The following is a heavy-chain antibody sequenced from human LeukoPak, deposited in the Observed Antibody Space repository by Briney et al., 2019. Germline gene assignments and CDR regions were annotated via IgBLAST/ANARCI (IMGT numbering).Heavy chain of an antibody. CDR2: ISGSGGST. CDR1: GFTFSSYA. CDR3: AKGGSTSSREGKHVRFLEWLSSWYFDY. J-gene: IGHJ4*02. Sequence: GGSLRLSCAASGFTFSSYAMSWVRQAPGKGLEWASAISGSGGSTYYADSVKGRFTISRDNSKNTLYLQMNSLRAEDTAVYYCAKGGSTSSREGKHVRFLEWLSSWYFDYWGQGTLVTVSS. V-gene: IGHV3-23*01. D-gene: IGHD3-3*01.